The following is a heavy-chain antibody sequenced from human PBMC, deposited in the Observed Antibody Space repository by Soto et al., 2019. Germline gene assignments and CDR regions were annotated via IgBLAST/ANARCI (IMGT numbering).Heavy chain of an antibody. D-gene: IGHD1-7*01. Sequence: SQTLSLTCVISGDSVSSNSAAWNWIRQSPSRGLEWLGRTYYRSRWYNDYAVSVRSRITVNPDTSKNQFSLQLTSVTPEDTAVYYCAGTTSHQWYYMDVWGKGTTVTVSS. V-gene: IGHV6-1*01. J-gene: IGHJ6*03. CDR1: GDSVSSNSAA. CDR2: TYYRSRWYN. CDR3: AGTTSHQWYYMDV.